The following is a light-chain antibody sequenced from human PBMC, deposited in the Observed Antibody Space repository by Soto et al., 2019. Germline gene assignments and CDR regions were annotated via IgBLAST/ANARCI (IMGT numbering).Light chain of an antibody. J-gene: IGKJ1*01. CDR2: KAS. V-gene: IGKV1-5*03. CDR3: QQYNSYSWT. Sequence: DIQMTQSPSTLSASVGDRVTITCRASQSISSWLAWYQQKPGKAPKLLIYKASSLESGVPSRFSGSVSGTEFTLTISSLQPDDVATDYCQQYNSYSWTFGQGTKVEIK. CDR1: QSISSW.